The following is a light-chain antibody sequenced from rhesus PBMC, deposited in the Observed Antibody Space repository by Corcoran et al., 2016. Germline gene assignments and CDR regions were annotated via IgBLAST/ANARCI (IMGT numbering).Light chain of an antibody. J-gene: IGKJ2*01. V-gene: IGKV1-43*02. Sequence: DIQMTQSPSSLSASVGDRVTITCRASQGISNYFSWYQQKPGKTPDSLIYDASTLQSGVPSRVSGSGSGTDFTLTINSLQPEDFATYYCLQYSSDPYSFGQGTKVEIK. CDR2: DAS. CDR1: QGISNY. CDR3: LQYSSDPYS.